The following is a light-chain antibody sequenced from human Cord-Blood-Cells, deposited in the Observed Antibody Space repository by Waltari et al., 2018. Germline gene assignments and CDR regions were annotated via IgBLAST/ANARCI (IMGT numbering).Light chain of an antibody. CDR1: SSNIGAGYD. CDR2: GNT. V-gene: IGLV1-40*01. CDR3: QSYDSSLSGWV. J-gene: IGLJ3*02. Sequence: QSVLTQPPSVSGAPGQRVTISCTGSSSNIGAGYDVHWYQQLPGTAPKLLIYGNTIRPAGVPDRFAGSKSGTSASLAITGLQAEDDADYYGQSYDSSLSGWVFCGGTKLTVL.